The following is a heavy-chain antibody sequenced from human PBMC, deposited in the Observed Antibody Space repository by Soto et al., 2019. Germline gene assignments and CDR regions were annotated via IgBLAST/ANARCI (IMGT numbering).Heavy chain of an antibody. CDR2: ISSSGSTI. D-gene: IGHD2-2*01. V-gene: IGHV3-11*04. Sequence: GGSLILSCAASGFTFSDYYMSWIRQAPGKGLEWVSYISSSGSTIYYADSVKGRFTISRDNAKNSLYLQMNSLRAEDTAVYYCARVRSLGAMYYFDYWGQGTLVIVSS. J-gene: IGHJ4*02. CDR1: GFTFSDYY. CDR3: ARVRSLGAMYYFDY.